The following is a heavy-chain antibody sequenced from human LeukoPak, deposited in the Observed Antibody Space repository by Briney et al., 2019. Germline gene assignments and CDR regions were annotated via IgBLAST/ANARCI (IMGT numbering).Heavy chain of an antibody. V-gene: IGHV3-11*01. J-gene: IGHJ4*02. D-gene: IGHD5-18*01. CDR2: ISSSGSTI. CDR1: GFTFSDYY. Sequence: PGGSLRLSCAASGFTFSDYYMSWIRQAPGKGLEWVSYISSSGSTIYYADSVKGRFTISRDNAKNSLYLQMNSLRAEDTAVYYCARIQLWLSLSSDDYWGQGTLVTVSS. CDR3: ARIQLWLSLSSDDY.